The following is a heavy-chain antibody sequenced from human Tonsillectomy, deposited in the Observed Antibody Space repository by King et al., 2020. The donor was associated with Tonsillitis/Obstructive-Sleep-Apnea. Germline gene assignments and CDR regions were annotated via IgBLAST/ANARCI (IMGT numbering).Heavy chain of an antibody. Sequence: HVQLVQSGAEVKKPGASVKVSCKASGYTFTSYGIIWVRQAPGQGLEWMGWISAYNGDTDYAEKLPGRITITTDTSTTTAYMELRSLTSDDTAVYYCARVSAFAWELVPVDPWGQGTLVTVSS. J-gene: IGHJ5*02. CDR3: ARVSAFAWELVPVDP. CDR1: GYTFTSYG. V-gene: IGHV1-18*01. CDR2: ISAYNGDT. D-gene: IGHD1-26*01.